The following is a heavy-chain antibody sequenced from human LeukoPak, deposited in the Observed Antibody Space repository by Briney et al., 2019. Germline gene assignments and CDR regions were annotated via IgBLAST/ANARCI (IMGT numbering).Heavy chain of an antibody. CDR2: INHSGST. CDR1: GGSFSGYY. CDR3: ARGGQLWFGELFKVNWFGP. V-gene: IGHV4-34*01. D-gene: IGHD3-10*01. Sequence: PSETLSLTCAVYGGSFSGYYWSWIRQPPGKGLEWIGEINHSGSTNYNPSLKSRVTISVDTSKNQFSLKLSSVTAADTAVYYCARGGQLWFGELFKVNWFGPWGQGTLVTVSS. J-gene: IGHJ5*02.